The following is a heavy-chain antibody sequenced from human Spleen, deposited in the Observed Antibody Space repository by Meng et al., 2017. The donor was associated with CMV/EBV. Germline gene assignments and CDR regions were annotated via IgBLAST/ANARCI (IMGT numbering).Heavy chain of an antibody. Sequence: GESLKISCAAYGFTFSSCAMSWVRQAPGKGLEWVSAISGSGGSTYYAASVKGRFTISRDNAKNTLYLQMNSLRAEDTAVYYCAKGDVAGGYWGQGTLVTVSS. CDR1: GFTFSSCA. J-gene: IGHJ4*02. V-gene: IGHV3-23*01. CDR2: ISGSGGST. CDR3: AKGDVAGGY. D-gene: IGHD3-10*02.